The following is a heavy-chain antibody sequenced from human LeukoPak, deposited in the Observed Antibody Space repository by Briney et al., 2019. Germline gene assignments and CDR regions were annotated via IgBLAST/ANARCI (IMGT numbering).Heavy chain of an antibody. D-gene: IGHD6-25*01. J-gene: IGHJ4*02. CDR1: GYPFTKFA. CDR3: SRDPSNTSGWRAWGDY. CDR2: ISTYNGGT. Sequence: GASVKVSCKASGYPFTKFAINWVRQAPGQGLEWMGWISTYNGGTEYAQKFQGRVTMTTDTSTTTAYLELRSLRSDDTAVYYCSRDPSNTSGWRAWGDYWGQGTLVTVSS. V-gene: IGHV1-18*01.